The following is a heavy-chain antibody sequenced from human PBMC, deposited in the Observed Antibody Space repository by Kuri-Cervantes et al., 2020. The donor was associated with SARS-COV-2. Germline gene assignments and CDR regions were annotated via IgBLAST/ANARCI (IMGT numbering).Heavy chain of an antibody. CDR2: INHSGST. CDR3: ARGQARLRGWFDP. D-gene: IGHD6-25*01. CDR1: GGSCSGYY. Sequence: SETLSLTCSVYGGSCSGYYWSWIRQPPGKGLEWIGEINHSGSTNYNPSLKSRVTISVDTSKNQFSLKLSSLTAADTAVYYCARGQARLRGWFDPWGQGTLVTVSS. J-gene: IGHJ5*02. V-gene: IGHV4-34*01.